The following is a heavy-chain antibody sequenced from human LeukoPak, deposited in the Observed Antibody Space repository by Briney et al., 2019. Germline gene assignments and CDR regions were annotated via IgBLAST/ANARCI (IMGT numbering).Heavy chain of an antibody. D-gene: IGHD1-26*01. Sequence: SETLSLTCTVSGGFISSYYWSWIRQPPGKGLEWIGYIYYSSTTEYNPSLKSRVTISADTSKNQFSLKLNSVTAADTAVYYCVRRQWELQYFDLWGRGTLVAVSS. CDR2: IYYSSTT. J-gene: IGHJ2*01. V-gene: IGHV4-59*01. CDR1: GGFISSYY. CDR3: VRRQWELQYFDL.